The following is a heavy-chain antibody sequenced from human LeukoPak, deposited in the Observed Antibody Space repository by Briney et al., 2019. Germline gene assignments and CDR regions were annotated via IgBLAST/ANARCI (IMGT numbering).Heavy chain of an antibody. Sequence: PGGSLRLSCAASGFTFSSYGMHWVRRAPGKGLEWVAVIWYDGSNKYYADSVKGRFTISRDNAKNSLYLQMNSLRAEDTAVYYCASPLATGWGQGTLVTVSS. J-gene: IGHJ4*02. CDR3: ASPLATG. V-gene: IGHV3-33*01. CDR2: IWYDGSNK. CDR1: GFTFSSYG.